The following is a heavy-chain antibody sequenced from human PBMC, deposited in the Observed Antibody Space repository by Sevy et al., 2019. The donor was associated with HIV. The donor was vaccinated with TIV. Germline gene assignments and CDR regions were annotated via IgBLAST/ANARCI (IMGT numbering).Heavy chain of an antibody. V-gene: IGHV4-59*08. CDR3: AGENAWGRGYS. D-gene: IGHD1-26*01. J-gene: IGHJ4*02. Sequence: SETLSLTCTVSGGSITSLCWNWIRQPPGKGLEWIANIYDNGHINYNPSLKSRVTLSLDTSKNQFSLRLSSVTAADTAMYYCAGENAWGRGYSWGQGNLVTVSS. CDR2: IYDNGHI. CDR1: GGSITSLC.